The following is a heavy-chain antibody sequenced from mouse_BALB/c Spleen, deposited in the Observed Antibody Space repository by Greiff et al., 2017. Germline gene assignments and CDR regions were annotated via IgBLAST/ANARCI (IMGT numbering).Heavy chain of an antibody. Sequence: QVQLQQPGAELVKPGTSVKLSCTASGYNFTSYWINWVKLRPGQGLEWIGDIYPGSGSTNYNEKFKSKATLTVDTTSSTAYMQLSSLASEDSALYYCARVDYWGQGTTLTVSS. J-gene: IGHJ2*01. CDR2: IYPGSGST. V-gene: IGHV1-55*01. CDR1: GYNFTSYW. CDR3: ARVDY.